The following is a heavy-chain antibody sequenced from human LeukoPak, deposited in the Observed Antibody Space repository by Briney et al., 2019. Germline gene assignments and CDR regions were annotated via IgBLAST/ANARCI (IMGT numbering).Heavy chain of an antibody. CDR3: ASGAVAGNFDY. CDR1: GFTFSSYG. J-gene: IGHJ4*02. Sequence: GGSLRLSCAASGFTFSSYGMHWVRQAPGMGLEWVAVISYDGGNKYYADSVKGRFTISRDNSKNTLYLQMNSLRAEDTAVYYCASGAVAGNFDYWGQGTLVTVSS. CDR2: ISYDGGNK. D-gene: IGHD6-19*01. V-gene: IGHV3-30*03.